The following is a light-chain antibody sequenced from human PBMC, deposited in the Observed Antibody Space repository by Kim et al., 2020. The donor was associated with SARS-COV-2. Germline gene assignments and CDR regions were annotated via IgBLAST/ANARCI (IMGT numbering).Light chain of an antibody. CDR2: SNE. CDR1: ASNIGSNT. J-gene: IGLJ2*01. Sequence: QPVLTQPPSASGTPGQRVTISCSGSASNIGSNTVNWYQQFPGRAPQLLIYSNEQRPSGVPDRFSGSKSGTSASLVISGLQSEDETDYYCSSWDDSLNGWVFGGGTKLTVL. V-gene: IGLV1-44*01. CDR3: SSWDDSLNGWV.